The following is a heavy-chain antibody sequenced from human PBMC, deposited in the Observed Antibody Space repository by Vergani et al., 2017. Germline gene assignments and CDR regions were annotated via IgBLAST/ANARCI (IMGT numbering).Heavy chain of an antibody. CDR3: ARDRRCFEWLLIDY. CDR2: IYTSGST. Sequence: QVQLQESGPGLVKPSQTLSLTCTVSGGSISSGSYYWSWIRQPAGKGLEWIGRIYTSGSTNYNPSLKSRVTISVDTSKNQFSLKLSSVTAADTAVYYCARDRRCFEWLLIDYWGQGTLVTVSS. J-gene: IGHJ4*02. V-gene: IGHV4-61*02. CDR1: GGSISSGSYY. D-gene: IGHD3-3*01.